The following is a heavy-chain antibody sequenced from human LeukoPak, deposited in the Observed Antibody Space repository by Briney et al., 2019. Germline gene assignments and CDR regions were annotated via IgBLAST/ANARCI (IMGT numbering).Heavy chain of an antibody. D-gene: IGHD1-26*01. Sequence: PSETLSLTCAVYGVSFSGYFWSYLRQPPGKGLEWLGEISHSGSTNYSPSLKSRVTISVDTSKNQFSLKLSSVTAADTAVYYCARALHGGSYFLDYWGQGTLVTVSS. V-gene: IGHV4-34*01. J-gene: IGHJ4*02. CDR1: GVSFSGYF. CDR3: ARALHGGSYFLDY. CDR2: ISHSGST.